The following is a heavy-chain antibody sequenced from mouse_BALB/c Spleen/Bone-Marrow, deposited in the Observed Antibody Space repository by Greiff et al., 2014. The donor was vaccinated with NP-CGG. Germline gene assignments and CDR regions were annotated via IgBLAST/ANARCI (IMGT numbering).Heavy chain of an antibody. CDR2: INPSNGGT. V-gene: IGHV1S81*02. CDR3: TRSNYGYWYFDV. D-gene: IGHD1-1*01. J-gene: IGHJ1*01. Sequence: VQLQESGAELVKPGASVKLSCKASGYSFTNYYMYWVKRRPGQGLEWIGEINPSNGGTNFNEEFKNKATLTVDKSSSTAYMQLSSLTSEDSAVYYCTRSNYGYWYFDVWGAGTTVTVSS. CDR1: GYSFTNYY.